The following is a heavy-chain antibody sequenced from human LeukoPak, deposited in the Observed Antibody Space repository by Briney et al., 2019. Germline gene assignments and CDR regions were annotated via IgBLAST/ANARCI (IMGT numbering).Heavy chain of an antibody. J-gene: IGHJ5*02. Sequence: SQTLSLTCAVSGDSASSNSVTWNWIRQSPSRGLEWLGRTYYRSTWYNDYAVSVRGRITVNPDTSKNQFSLHLNSVTPEDTAVYYCARRLTQYDCFDPWGQGILVTVSS. CDR1: GDSASSNSVT. D-gene: IGHD2-2*01. CDR2: TYYRSTWYN. CDR3: ARRLTQYDCFDP. V-gene: IGHV6-1*01.